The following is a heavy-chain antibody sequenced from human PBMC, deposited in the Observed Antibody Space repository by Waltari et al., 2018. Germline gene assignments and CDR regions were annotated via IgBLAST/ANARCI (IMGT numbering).Heavy chain of an antibody. Sequence: QVQLQQWGAGLLKPSETLSLTCAVYGGSFSGYYWSWLRQPPGKGLEWIGEINHSGSTNYNPSLKSRVTISVDTSKNQFSLKLSSVTAADTAVYYCARLTVGVAAVAGTSFLDYWGQGTLVTVSS. CDR1: GGSFSGYY. V-gene: IGHV4-34*01. D-gene: IGHD6-19*01. CDR3: ARLTVGVAAVAGTSFLDY. CDR2: INHSGST. J-gene: IGHJ4*02.